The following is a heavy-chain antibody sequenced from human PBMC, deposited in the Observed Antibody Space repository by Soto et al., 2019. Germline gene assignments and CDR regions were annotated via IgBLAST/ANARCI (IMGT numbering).Heavy chain of an antibody. D-gene: IGHD6-13*01. CDR3: ASGTRNSWTCDF. V-gene: IGHV1-69*01. J-gene: IGHJ4*02. CDR1: GGTFSNYA. Sequence: QVQVVQSGAEVKTPGSSVKVSCKASGGTFSNYAISWVRQAPGHGLEWVGGIIPLTETPVYAQTVQGRLTITADEITSAAYMELSSLRSDDTAVYYCASGTRNSWTCDFWGQGTLVTVSA. CDR2: IIPLTETP.